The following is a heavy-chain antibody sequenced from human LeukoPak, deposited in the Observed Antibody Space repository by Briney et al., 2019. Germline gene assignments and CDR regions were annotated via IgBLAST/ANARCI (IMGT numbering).Heavy chain of an antibody. CDR1: GFTVIANY. J-gene: IGHJ4*02. D-gene: IGHD3-3*01. V-gene: IGHV3-66*01. Sequence: QSGGPLRFSGAAPGFTVIANYRSWFPKAPGKGLEGVSVIISGGSTYYADSVKGRFTISRDNAKNSLYLQMNSLRAEDTAMYYCARRYYDFWSGYSYYYDYWGQGTLVTVSS. CDR3: ARRYYDFWSGYSYYYDY. CDR2: IISGGST.